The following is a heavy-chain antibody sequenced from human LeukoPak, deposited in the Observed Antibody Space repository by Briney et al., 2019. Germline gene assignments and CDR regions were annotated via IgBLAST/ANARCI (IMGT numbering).Heavy chain of an antibody. CDR2: FNPSGGST. CDR3: ARDGGKDFDF. V-gene: IGHV1-46*01. J-gene: IGHJ4*02. D-gene: IGHD3-16*01. CDR1: GYTFTSYG. Sequence: AAVKVSCKASGYTFTSYGISWVRQAPGQGREWMGIFNPSGGSTTYAQEFQGRVTMTRDTSTSTVYMELSSLRSEDTAVYYCARDGGKDFDFWGQGTLVTVSS.